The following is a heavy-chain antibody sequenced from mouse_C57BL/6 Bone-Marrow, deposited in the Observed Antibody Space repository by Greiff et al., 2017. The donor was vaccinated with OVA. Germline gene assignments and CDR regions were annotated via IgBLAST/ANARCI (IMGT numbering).Heavy chain of an antibody. D-gene: IGHD2-4*01. CDR3: VSYYDYGYAMDY. V-gene: IGHV10-3*01. CDR1: GFTFNTYA. J-gene: IGHJ4*01. CDR2: IRSKSSNYAT. Sequence: EADGGLVKPKGSLKLSCAASGFTFNTYAMHWVRQAPGKGLEWVARIRSKSSNYATYYADSVKDRFTISRDDSQSMLYLQMNNLKTEDTAMYYCVSYYDYGYAMDYWGQGTSVTVSS.